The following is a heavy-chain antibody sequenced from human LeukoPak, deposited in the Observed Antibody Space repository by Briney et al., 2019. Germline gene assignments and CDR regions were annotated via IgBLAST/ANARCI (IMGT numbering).Heavy chain of an antibody. J-gene: IGHJ4*02. Sequence: GGSLRLSCAASGFTFSSYAMHWVRQAPGKGLEWVAVISYDGSNKYYADSVKGRFTISRDNSKNTLYLQMNSLRAEDTAVYYCAREGGGYYDSSGCSDYWGQGTLVTVSS. V-gene: IGHV3-30-3*01. D-gene: IGHD3-22*01. CDR3: AREGGGYYDSSGCSDY. CDR2: ISYDGSNK. CDR1: GFTFSSYA.